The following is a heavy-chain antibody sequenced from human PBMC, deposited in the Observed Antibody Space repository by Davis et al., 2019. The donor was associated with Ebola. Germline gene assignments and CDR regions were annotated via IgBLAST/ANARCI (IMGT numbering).Heavy chain of an antibody. V-gene: IGHV4-39*07. CDR1: GGSISSSSYY. D-gene: IGHD1-26*01. CDR2: IYYSGST. CDR3: ARAIPGGAGGYYYYYGMDV. J-gene: IGHJ6*02. Sequence: PSETLSLTCTVSGGSISSSSYYWGWIRQPPGKGLEWIGSIYYSGSTYYNPSLKSRVTISVDTSKNQFSLKLSSVTAADTAVYYCARAIPGGAGGYYYYYGMDVWGQGTTVTVSS.